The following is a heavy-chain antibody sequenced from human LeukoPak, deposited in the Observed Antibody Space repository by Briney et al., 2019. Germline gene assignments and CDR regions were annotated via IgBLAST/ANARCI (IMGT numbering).Heavy chain of an antibody. CDR1: GFTFSSYW. D-gene: IGHD1-26*01. V-gene: IGHV3-74*01. CDR3: AKGPSNTRDGIQWELLTYFDY. Sequence: GGSLRLSCAASGFTFSSYWMHWVRQVPNQGLMWVSRINSDETISEYVDSVNGRFTISRDNSKNTLYLQMNSLRAEDTAVYYCAKGPSNTRDGIQWELLTYFDYWGQGTLVTVSS. J-gene: IGHJ4*02. CDR2: INSDETIS.